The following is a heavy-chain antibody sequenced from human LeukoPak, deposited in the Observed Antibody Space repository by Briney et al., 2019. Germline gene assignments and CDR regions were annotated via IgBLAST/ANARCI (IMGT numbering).Heavy chain of an antibody. D-gene: IGHD3-10*01. CDR2: IHYSGST. CDR1: GGSISSYY. Sequence: ASETLSLTCTVSGGSISSYYWSWIRQPPGKGLEWIGYIHYSGSTNYNPSLKSRVTISVDTSKNQFSLKLSSVTAADTAVYYCARAPGGYAFDIWGQGTMVTVSS. V-gene: IGHV4-59*01. J-gene: IGHJ3*02. CDR3: ARAPGGYAFDI.